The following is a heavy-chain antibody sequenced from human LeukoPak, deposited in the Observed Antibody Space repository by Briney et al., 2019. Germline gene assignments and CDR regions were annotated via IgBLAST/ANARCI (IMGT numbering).Heavy chain of an antibody. D-gene: IGHD1-26*01. CDR1: GYTFTGYY. CDR3: ARVVGATDYYYYYGMDV. V-gene: IGHV1-2*02. J-gene: IGHJ6*02. Sequence: ASVKVSCKASGYTFTGYYMHWVRQAPGQGLEWMGWINPNSGGTNYAQKFQGRVTMTRDTSISTAYMVLSRLRSDDTAVYYCARVVGATDYYYYYGMDVWGQGTTVTVSS. CDR2: INPNSGGT.